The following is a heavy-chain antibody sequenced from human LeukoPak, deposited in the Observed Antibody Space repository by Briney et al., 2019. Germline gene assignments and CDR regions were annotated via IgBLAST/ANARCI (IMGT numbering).Heavy chain of an antibody. CDR3: ARSGSEEYYYYSYMDV. CDR2: MNPNSGNT. CDR1: GYTFTSYD. V-gene: IGHV1-8*03. Sequence: ASVKVSCKASGYTFTSYDINWVRQATGQGLEWMGWMNPNSGNTGYAQKFQGRVTITRNTSISTAYMELSSLRSEDTAVYYCARSGSEEYYYYSYMDVWGKGTPVTVSS. J-gene: IGHJ6*03. D-gene: IGHD6-25*01.